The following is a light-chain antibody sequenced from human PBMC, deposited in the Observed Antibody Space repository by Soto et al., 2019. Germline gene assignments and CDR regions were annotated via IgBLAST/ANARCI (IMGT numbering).Light chain of an antibody. CDR3: QQYNNWPPIT. Sequence: EIVLTQSPATLSVSPGERATISCRASQSVRSSLAWYQQKPGQAPTLLIYGASSRDTGIPSRFSGSGSGTEFTLTISTLQSEDFAVYYCQQYNNWPPITFGQGTRLEIK. CDR1: QSVRSS. V-gene: IGKV3-15*01. J-gene: IGKJ5*01. CDR2: GAS.